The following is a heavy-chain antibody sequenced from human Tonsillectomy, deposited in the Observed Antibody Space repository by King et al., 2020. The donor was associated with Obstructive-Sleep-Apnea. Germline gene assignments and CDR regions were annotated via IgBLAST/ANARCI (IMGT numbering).Heavy chain of an antibody. CDR1: GFTFSSYS. Sequence: VQLVESGGGLVQPGGSLRLSCAASGFTFSSYSMNWVRQAPGKGLEWVSYISSSSSTIYYADSVKGRFTISRDNAKNSLYLQMNSLRAEDTAVYYCAREVRGFGEDEDYWGQGTLVTVSS. CDR3: AREVRGFGEDEDY. V-gene: IGHV3-48*04. J-gene: IGHJ4*02. CDR2: ISSSSSTI. D-gene: IGHD3-10*01.